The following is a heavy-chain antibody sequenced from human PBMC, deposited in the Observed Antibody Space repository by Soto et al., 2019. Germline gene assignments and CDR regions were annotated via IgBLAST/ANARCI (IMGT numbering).Heavy chain of an antibody. V-gene: IGHV4-4*02. CDR2: IYHSGST. D-gene: IGHD2-21*02. Sequence: SETLSLTCAVSGGSISSSNWWSWVRQPPGKGLEWIGEIYHSGSTNYNPSLKSRVTISVDNSKNQFSLKLSSVTAADTAVYYCARLTDCGGDCPLFDHWGQGTLVTVS. J-gene: IGHJ4*02. CDR1: GGSISSSNW. CDR3: ARLTDCGGDCPLFDH.